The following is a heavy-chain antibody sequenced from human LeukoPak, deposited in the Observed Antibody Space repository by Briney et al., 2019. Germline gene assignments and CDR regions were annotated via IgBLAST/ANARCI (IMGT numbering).Heavy chain of an antibody. CDR3: ARGGRSAANAFDI. CDR2: INHSGST. Sequence: PSETLSLTCAVYGGSFSGYYWSWIRQPPGKGLEWIGEINHSGSTNYNPSLKSRVTISVDTSKNQFSLKLSSVTAADTAVYYCARGGRSAANAFDIWGQGTMVTVSS. CDR1: GGSFSGYY. J-gene: IGHJ3*02. D-gene: IGHD2-2*01. V-gene: IGHV4-34*01.